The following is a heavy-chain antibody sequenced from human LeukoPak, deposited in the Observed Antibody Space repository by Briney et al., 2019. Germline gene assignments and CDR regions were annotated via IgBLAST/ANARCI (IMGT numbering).Heavy chain of an antibody. CDR2: INPGGSSI. J-gene: IGHJ4*02. CDR3: ARSNQADDY. Sequence: GGSLRLSCAASGFTSSSYWMHWVRQVPGKELVWVARINPGGSSITYADSVKGRFTISRDNAKNTLYLQMDSLRAEDTGVYYCARSNQADDYWGQGTLVTVSS. D-gene: IGHD1-14*01. CDR1: GFTSSSYW. V-gene: IGHV3-74*01.